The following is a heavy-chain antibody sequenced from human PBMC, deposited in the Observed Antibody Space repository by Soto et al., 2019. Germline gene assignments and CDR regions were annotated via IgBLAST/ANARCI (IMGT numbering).Heavy chain of an antibody. CDR1: GYTFTSYD. Sequence: QVQLVQSGAEVKKPGASVKVSCKASGYTFTSYDINWVRQATGQGLEWMGWMNPKRGNTGYAQKFQGRVTMTRNTSISTANMELRKLRSDDTAVYYCARGRRARIAEDFGFAPWGQGTLVTVSS. CDR2: MNPKRGNT. D-gene: IGHD6-13*01. CDR3: ARGRRARIAEDFGFAP. V-gene: IGHV1-8*01. J-gene: IGHJ5*02.